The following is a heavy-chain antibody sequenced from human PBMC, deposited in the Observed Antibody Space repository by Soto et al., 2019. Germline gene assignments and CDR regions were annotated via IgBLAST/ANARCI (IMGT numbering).Heavy chain of an antibody. Sequence: QVQLVQSGAEVKKPGSSVKVSCKAPGGTFSSYAITWVRQAPGQGLEWMGGINPSLETTNYAQKFQGRVTIAANDSSSPASMELSSLTSDDSAVYYCARYSHGFGNRCYFYYHMDVWGHGTTVTVSS. CDR2: INPSLETT. CDR3: ARYSHGFGNRCYFYYHMDV. D-gene: IGHD2-15*01. J-gene: IGHJ6*02. CDR1: GGTFSSYA. V-gene: IGHV1-69*11.